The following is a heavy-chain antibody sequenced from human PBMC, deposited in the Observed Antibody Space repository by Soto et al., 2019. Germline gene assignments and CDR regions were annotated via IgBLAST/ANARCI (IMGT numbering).Heavy chain of an antibody. J-gene: IGHJ4*02. Sequence: EVQLGESGGGLVQPGGSLRLSCAVSGFTVSSNYMSWVRQAPGKGLEWVSLIYSGGTTYYADSVKGRFTISRDNSKNTLYLQMNSLRAEDTAVYFCARGPSCSGGNCYRPFDYWGQGTLVTVSS. CDR1: GFTVSSNY. V-gene: IGHV3-66*01. CDR3: ARGPSCSGGNCYRPFDY. CDR2: IYSGGTT. D-gene: IGHD2-15*01.